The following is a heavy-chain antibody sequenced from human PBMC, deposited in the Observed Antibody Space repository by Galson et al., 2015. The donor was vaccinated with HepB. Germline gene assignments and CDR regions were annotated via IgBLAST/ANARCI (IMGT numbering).Heavy chain of an antibody. D-gene: IGHD6-19*01. J-gene: IGHJ4*02. CDR2: INPNSGGT. CDR3: AREKEVGAVARRYQFDY. Sequence: SAKVSCKPSGYTFTGYYMHWVRQAPGQGLEWMGWINPNSGGTNYAQKFQGWVTMTRDTSISTAYMELSRLRSDDTAVYYCAREKEVGAVARRYQFDYWGQGTLVTVSS. CDR1: GYTFTGYY. V-gene: IGHV1-2*04.